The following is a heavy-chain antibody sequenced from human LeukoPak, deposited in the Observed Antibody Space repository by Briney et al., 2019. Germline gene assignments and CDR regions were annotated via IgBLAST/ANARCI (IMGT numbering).Heavy chain of an antibody. CDR3: AKEAHSAGWFFDS. Sequence: GGSLRLSCAASGFSFSSSAMNWVRQAPGKGLEWVAAITGSGGNTYYADSVKGRFTISRDNSKNTLYLQVNSLRAEDTAVYYCAKEAHSAGWFFDSWGQGTLVTVSS. J-gene: IGHJ4*02. CDR1: GFSFSSSA. D-gene: IGHD6-19*01. V-gene: IGHV3-23*01. CDR2: ITGSGGNT.